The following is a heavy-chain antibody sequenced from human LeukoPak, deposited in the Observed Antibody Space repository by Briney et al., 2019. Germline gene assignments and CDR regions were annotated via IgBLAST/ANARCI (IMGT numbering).Heavy chain of an antibody. V-gene: IGHV3-7*05. J-gene: IGHJ4*02. CDR2: IKQDGSEK. CDR1: GFTFSSYW. CDR3: ARDQRYCSSSSCPWEPFDY. Sequence: GGCLRLSCAASGFTFSSYWMSWVRQAPGKGLEWVANIKQDGSEKYYVDSVKGRFTISRDNAKNSLYLQMNSLRAEDTAVYYCARDQRYCSSSSCPWEPFDYWGQGTLVTVSS. D-gene: IGHD2-2*01.